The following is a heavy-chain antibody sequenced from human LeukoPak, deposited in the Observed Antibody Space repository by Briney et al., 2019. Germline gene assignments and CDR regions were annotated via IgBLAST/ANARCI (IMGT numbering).Heavy chain of an antibody. CDR1: GFTFSSYS. CDR2: ISSSSSYI. D-gene: IGHD2-15*01. Sequence: PGGSLRLSCAASGFTFSSYSMNWVRQAPGKGLEWVSSISSSSSYIYYADSVKGRFTISRDNAKNSLYLQMNSLRAEDTAVYYCARDLGYCSGGSCDNDAFDIWGQGTMVTVSS. V-gene: IGHV3-21*01. CDR3: ARDLGYCSGGSCDNDAFDI. J-gene: IGHJ3*02.